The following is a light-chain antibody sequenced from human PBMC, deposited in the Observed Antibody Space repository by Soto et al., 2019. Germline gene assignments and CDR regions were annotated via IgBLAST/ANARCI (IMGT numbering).Light chain of an antibody. CDR1: QSLSIN. J-gene: IGKJ1*01. V-gene: IGKV3-15*01. Sequence: EIVMTQSPATLSVSPGERATLSCRASQSLSINLAWYQQKPGQAPRLLIYGASTRDTGVPARFSGSGSGTEVTLTISSLQSEDAAVYLCQQYNSWPTFGQGTRVEIK. CDR2: GAS. CDR3: QQYNSWPT.